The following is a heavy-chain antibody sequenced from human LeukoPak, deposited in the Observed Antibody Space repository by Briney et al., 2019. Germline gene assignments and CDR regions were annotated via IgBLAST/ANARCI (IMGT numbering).Heavy chain of an antibody. CDR2: IYYSGST. CDR1: GGSISSYY. D-gene: IGHD6-13*01. Sequence: SETLSLICTVSGGSISSYYWSWIRQPPGKGLEWIGCIYYSGSTNYNPSLKSRVTISVDTSKNRFSLKLSSVTAADTAVYYCARARSGTVDYWGQGTLVTVSS. CDR3: ARARSGTVDY. J-gene: IGHJ4*02. V-gene: IGHV4-59*01.